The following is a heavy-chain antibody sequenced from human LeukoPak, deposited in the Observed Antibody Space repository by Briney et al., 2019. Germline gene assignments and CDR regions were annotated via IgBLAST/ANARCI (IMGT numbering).Heavy chain of an antibody. Sequence: GGSLRLSCAASGFTFSSYSMNWVRQAPGKGLEWVSYISSSSSTIYYADSVKGRFTISRDNAKNSLYLQMNSLRAEDTAVYYCARDNRYSGSYYDAFDIWGQGTMVTVSS. CDR1: GFTFSSYS. D-gene: IGHD1-26*01. CDR2: ISSSSSTI. CDR3: ARDNRYSGSYYDAFDI. J-gene: IGHJ3*02. V-gene: IGHV3-48*04.